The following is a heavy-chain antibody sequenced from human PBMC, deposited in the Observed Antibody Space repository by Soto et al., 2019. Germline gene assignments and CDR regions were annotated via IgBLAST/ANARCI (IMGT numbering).Heavy chain of an antibody. CDR3: ARSGGIAVAGFIDY. Sequence: EVQLVESGGGLVKPGGSLRLSCAASGFTFSSYSMNWVRQAPGKGLEWVSSISSSSSYIYYADSVKDRITISRDNAKNSLYLQMNSLRAEDTAVYYCARSGGIAVAGFIDYWGQGTLVTVSS. V-gene: IGHV3-21*01. J-gene: IGHJ4*02. CDR1: GFTFSSYS. CDR2: ISSSSSYI. D-gene: IGHD6-19*01.